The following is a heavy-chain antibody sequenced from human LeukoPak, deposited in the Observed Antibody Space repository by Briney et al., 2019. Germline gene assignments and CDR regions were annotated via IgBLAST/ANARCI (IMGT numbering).Heavy chain of an antibody. J-gene: IGHJ3*02. D-gene: IGHD3-3*01. CDR2: ISGSSDTT. CDR1: GFIFKNYA. CDR3: AKADATIGGAFDI. Sequence: QPGGSLRLSCAASGFIFKNYAMSWVCQAPGKGLEWVSIISGSSDTTRYGDSVRGRFTTSRDNPRNTLYLQMNSLRVDDTAVYYCAKADATIGGAFDIWGQGTMVTVSS. V-gene: IGHV3-23*01.